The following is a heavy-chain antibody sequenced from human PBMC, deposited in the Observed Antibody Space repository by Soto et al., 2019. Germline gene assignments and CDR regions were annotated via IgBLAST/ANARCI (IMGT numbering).Heavy chain of an antibody. V-gene: IGHV4-31*03. J-gene: IGHJ3*02. CDR2: IYYSGST. D-gene: IGHD2-8*01. Sequence: SETLSPTCTVSGGSISSGGYYWSWIRQHPGKGLEWIGYIYYSGSTYYNPSLKSRVTISVDTSKNQFSLKLSSVTAADTAVYYCARDPGLIREDAFDIWGQGTMVTVSS. CDR1: GGSISSGGYY. CDR3: ARDPGLIREDAFDI.